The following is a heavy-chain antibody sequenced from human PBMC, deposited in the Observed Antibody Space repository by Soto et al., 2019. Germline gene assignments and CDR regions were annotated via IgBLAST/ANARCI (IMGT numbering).Heavy chain of an antibody. D-gene: IGHD2-8*01. Sequence: GGSLRLSCVASGFTFSNYAMSWVRQAPGKGLEWVSAMSGSGGSTYYADSVKGRFTISRDNSKNTLYLQMNSLRAEDTAVYYCAREPGYCTNGVCYSHFDYWGQGTLVTVSS. V-gene: IGHV3-23*01. CDR2: MSGSGGST. CDR1: GFTFSNYA. J-gene: IGHJ4*02. CDR3: AREPGYCTNGVCYSHFDY.